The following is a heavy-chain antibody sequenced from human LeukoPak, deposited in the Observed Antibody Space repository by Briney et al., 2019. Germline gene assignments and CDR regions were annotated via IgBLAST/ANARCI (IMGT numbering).Heavy chain of an antibody. V-gene: IGHV3-53*04. CDR2: IYGAGTT. CDR1: GFTVSSNY. Sequence: GGSLRLTCTASGFTVSSNYMSWVRQAAGKGLEWVSVIYGAGTTYYADSVRDRFTISRHDSKNTLYLRMNSLRAEDTAVYYCARSYCSSASCYGQEFDYWGQGTLVTVSS. D-gene: IGHD2-2*01. J-gene: IGHJ4*02. CDR3: ARSYCSSASCYGQEFDY.